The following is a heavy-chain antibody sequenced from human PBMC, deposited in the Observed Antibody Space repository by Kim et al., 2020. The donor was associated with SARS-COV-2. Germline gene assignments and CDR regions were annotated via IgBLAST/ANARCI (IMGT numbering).Heavy chain of an antibody. CDR3: AKDVYRSIAAPYR. V-gene: IGHV3-9*01. D-gene: IGHD6-6*01. J-gene: IGHJ4*02. Sequence: YADSVKGRFTISRDNAKNSLYLQMNSLRAEDTALYYCAKDVYRSIAAPYRWGQGTLVTVSS.